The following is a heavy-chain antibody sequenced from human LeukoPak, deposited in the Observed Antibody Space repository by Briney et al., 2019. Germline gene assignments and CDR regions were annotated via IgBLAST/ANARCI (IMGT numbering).Heavy chain of an antibody. CDR1: GYTFTAFY. V-gene: IGHV1-2*02. D-gene: IGHD5-18*01. CDR2: INPNSGGT. Sequence: ASVKVSCKASGYTFTAFYIHWVRQAPGQGLEWMGWINPNSGGTNYAQKFQGRVTMTRDTSISTAYMELSRLRSDDTAVYYCARSGMVTDFDYWGQGTLVTVSS. CDR3: ARSGMVTDFDY. J-gene: IGHJ4*02.